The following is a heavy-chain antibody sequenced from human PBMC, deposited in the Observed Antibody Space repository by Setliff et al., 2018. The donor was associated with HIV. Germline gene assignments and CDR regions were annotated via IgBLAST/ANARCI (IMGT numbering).Heavy chain of an antibody. D-gene: IGHD3-3*01. CDR2: IIPLSGTT. J-gene: IGHJ4*02. CDR3: ARWRWQQSEFDY. CDR1: GGNFRSFA. Sequence: ASVKVSCKASGGNFRSFAIHWVRQAPGGGLEWLGGIIPLSGTTSFAQQYRDRVTMTRNTSISTAYMELSSLKSEDTAVYYCARWRWQQSEFDYWGQGTLVTVSS. V-gene: IGHV1-8*01.